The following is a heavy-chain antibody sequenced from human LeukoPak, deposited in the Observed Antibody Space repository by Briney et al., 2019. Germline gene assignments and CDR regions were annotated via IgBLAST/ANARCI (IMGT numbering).Heavy chain of an antibody. V-gene: IGHV3-15*01. Sequence: GGSLRLSCAASGFTFSSYAMSWVRQAPGKGLEWVGRIKSKVDGGTADYAAPVKGRFTISRDDSKDTLYLQLSSLQTEDTAIYYCTTGIRGGEAYWGQGTLVTVSS. CDR3: TTGIRGGEAY. CDR1: GFTFSSYA. J-gene: IGHJ4*02. CDR2: IKSKVDGGTA. D-gene: IGHD3-16*01.